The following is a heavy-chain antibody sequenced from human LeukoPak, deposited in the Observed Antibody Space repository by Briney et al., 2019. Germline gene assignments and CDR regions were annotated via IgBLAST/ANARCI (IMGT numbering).Heavy chain of an antibody. CDR2: ITGSGGTT. CDR3: AKIQGYFDY. CDR1: GFTFSSYG. V-gene: IGHV3-23*01. Sequence: PGGSLRLCCAASGFTFSSYGMSWVRQAPGKGPQWVSAITGSGGTTYYADSVKGRFTISRDNSKNTLYLQMNSLRAEDTAVYYCAKIQGYFDYWGQGNLVTVSS. J-gene: IGHJ4*02.